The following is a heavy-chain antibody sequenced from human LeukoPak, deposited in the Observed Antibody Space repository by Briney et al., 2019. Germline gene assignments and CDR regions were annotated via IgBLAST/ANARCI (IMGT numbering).Heavy chain of an antibody. CDR1: GFTFSTYT. CDR3: AKDYEPLVGVHRWGDWFDP. J-gene: IGHJ5*02. Sequence: GGSLRLSCAASGFTFSTYTMTWVRQAPGKGLEWVSLISGTGGSTYYADSVKGRFTISRDNSKNTLYLQMNSLRAEDTAVYYCAKDYEPLVGVHRWGDWFDPWGQGTLVTVSS. D-gene: IGHD1-26*01. V-gene: IGHV3-23*01. CDR2: ISGTGGST.